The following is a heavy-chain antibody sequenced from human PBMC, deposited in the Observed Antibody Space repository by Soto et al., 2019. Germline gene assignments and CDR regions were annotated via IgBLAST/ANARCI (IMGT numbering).Heavy chain of an antibody. J-gene: IGHJ4*02. CDR2: IYYSGST. D-gene: IGHD6-19*01. Sequence: SETLSLTCAVSGGSISSSSYYWGWIRQPPGKGLERIGSIYYSGSTYYTPSLQSRVAISVDTSKNQFSLKLNSVTAADTAVYYCARRTVNIRTFYSGLKTHCFDYWGQGTLVTVSS. CDR1: GGSISSSSYY. V-gene: IGHV4-39*01. CDR3: ARRTVNIRTFYSGLKTHCFDY.